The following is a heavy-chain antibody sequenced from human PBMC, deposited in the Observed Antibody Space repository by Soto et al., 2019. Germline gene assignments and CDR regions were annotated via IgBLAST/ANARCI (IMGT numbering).Heavy chain of an antibody. D-gene: IGHD4-17*01. CDR2: IYYSGSS. J-gene: IGHJ5*02. CDR3: ARAGGDYRFGWFDP. V-gene: IGHV4-30-4*01. Sequence: PSETLSLTCTVSGGSVSSPESYWSWIRQSPGKGLEWIGYIYYSGSSDYNPSLKSRFTISLDTSKNQFYLKLNSVTAADTAVYYCARAGGDYRFGWFDPWGQGALGTVSS. CDR1: GGSVSSPESY.